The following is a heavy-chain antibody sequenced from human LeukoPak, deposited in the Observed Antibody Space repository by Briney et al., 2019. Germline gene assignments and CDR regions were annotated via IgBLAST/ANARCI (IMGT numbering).Heavy chain of an antibody. V-gene: IGHV3-11*01. J-gene: IGHJ4*02. CDR1: GFTFSDYY. D-gene: IGHD3-22*01. CDR2: ISSSGSTI. Sequence: GGSLRLSCAASGFTFSDYYMSWIRQAPGKGLEWVSYISSSGSTIYYADSVKGRFTISRDNAKNSLYLQMNSLRAEDTAVYYCARERGIGWDSSGYYFPYYFDYWGQGTLVTVSS. CDR3: ARERGIGWDSSGYYFPYYFDY.